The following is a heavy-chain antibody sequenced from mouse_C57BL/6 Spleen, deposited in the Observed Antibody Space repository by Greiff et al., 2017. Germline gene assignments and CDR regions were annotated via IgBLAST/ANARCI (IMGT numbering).Heavy chain of an antibody. CDR3: ARHNSNLYYYAMDY. Sequence: EVQVVESGGGLVKPGGSLKLSCAASGFTFSSYTMSWVRQTPEKRLEWVATISGGGGNTYYPDSVKGRFTISRDNAKNTLYLQMSSLRSEDTALYYCARHNSNLYYYAMDYWGQGTSVTVSS. CDR2: ISGGGGNT. CDR1: GFTFSSYT. D-gene: IGHD2-5*01. J-gene: IGHJ4*01. V-gene: IGHV5-9*01.